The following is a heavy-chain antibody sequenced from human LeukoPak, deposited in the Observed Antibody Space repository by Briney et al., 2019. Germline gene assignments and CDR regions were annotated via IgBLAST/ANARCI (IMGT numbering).Heavy chain of an antibody. J-gene: IGHJ4*02. Sequence: PGGSLRLSCAASGFTFSSYWMSWVRQAPGKGLEWAANIKQDGSEKYYVDSVKGRFTISRDNAKNSLYLQMNSLRAEDTALYYCARDGGSLDDYGDYWGQGTLVTVSS. V-gene: IGHV3-7*03. CDR2: IKQDGSEK. CDR3: ARDGGSLDDYGDY. D-gene: IGHD4/OR15-4a*01. CDR1: GFTFSSYW.